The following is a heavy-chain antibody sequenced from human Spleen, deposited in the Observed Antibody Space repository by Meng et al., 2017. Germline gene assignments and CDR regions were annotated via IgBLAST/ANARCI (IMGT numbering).Heavy chain of an antibody. V-gene: IGHV4-34*01. Sequence: VRLQEWGARLLRLSGPVSRTCVADGGSFSDYCWSWIRQPPGKGLEWIGVIHHSVSTNYNQSLESRATISVDTSQNNLSLKLSSVTAADSAVYYCARGPTTMAHDFDYWGQGTLVTVSS. CDR3: ARGPTTMAHDFDY. D-gene: IGHD4-11*01. CDR2: IHHSVST. CDR1: GGSFSDYC. J-gene: IGHJ4*02.